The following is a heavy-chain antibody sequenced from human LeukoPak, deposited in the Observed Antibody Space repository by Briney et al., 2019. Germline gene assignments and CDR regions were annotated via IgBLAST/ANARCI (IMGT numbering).Heavy chain of an antibody. D-gene: IGHD1-26*01. CDR3: ARGGVSGSPTNGIFDY. CDR2: INHSGST. CDR1: GGSFSGYY. J-gene: IGHJ4*02. V-gene: IGHV4-34*01. Sequence: SETLSLTCAVYGGSFSGYYWSWIRQPPGKGLEWIGEINHSGSTNYNPSLKSRVTISVDRSKNQFSLKLSSVTAADTAVYYCARGGVSGSPTNGIFDYWGQGTLVTVSS.